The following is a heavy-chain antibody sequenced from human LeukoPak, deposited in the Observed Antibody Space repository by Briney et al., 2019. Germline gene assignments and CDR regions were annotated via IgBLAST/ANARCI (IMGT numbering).Heavy chain of an antibody. J-gene: IGHJ6*02. V-gene: IGHV4-30-4*01. CDR3: AREPHRITVFGARGYGMDV. D-gene: IGHD3-3*01. CDR1: GGSISSGDYY. CDR2: IYYSGST. Sequence: SQTLSLTCTVSGGSISSGDYYWSSIRQPPGKVLEWIGYIYYSGSTYYNPSLKSRVTISVDTSKNQFSLKLSSVTAADTAVYYCAREPHRITVFGARGYGMDVWGQGTTVTVSS.